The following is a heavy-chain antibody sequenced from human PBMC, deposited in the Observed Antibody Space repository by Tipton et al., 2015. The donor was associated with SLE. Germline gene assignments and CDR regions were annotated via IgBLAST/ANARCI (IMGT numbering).Heavy chain of an antibody. D-gene: IGHD3-9*01. Sequence: TLSLTCTVSGGSISSSSYYWGWIRQPPGKGLEWIGSIYYSGSTYYNPSLKSRVTISVDTSKNQFSLKLNSVTAADTAVYYCARGGYFDWLLPDYWGQGTLVTVSS. J-gene: IGHJ4*02. CDR1: GGSISSSSYY. CDR2: IYYSGST. V-gene: IGHV4-39*07. CDR3: ARGGYFDWLLPDY.